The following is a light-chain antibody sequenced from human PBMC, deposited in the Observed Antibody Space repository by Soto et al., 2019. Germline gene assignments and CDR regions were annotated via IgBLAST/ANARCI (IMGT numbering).Light chain of an antibody. Sequence: EIVLTQSPATLSLSAGERATLSCRTSQSVSSSYLAWYQQKPGQAPRLLIYDAYNRATGIPPRFSGSGSGTDFTLTISSLDPEDSAVYYCQQRHMWPITFGQGTRLEIK. CDR1: QSVSSSY. V-gene: IGKV3-11*01. CDR3: QQRHMWPIT. J-gene: IGKJ5*01. CDR2: DAY.